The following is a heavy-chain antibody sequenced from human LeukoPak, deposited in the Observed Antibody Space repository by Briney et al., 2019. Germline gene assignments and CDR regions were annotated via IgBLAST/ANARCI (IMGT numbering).Heavy chain of an antibody. Sequence: PGRSLRLSCAASGFTFSSYAMHWVRQAPGKGLEWVAFIRYDGSNKYYADSVKGRFTISRDNSKNTLYLQMNSLRAEDTAVYYCAKVGDIVVVPAEVKYYYYYMDVWGKGTTVTISS. CDR2: IRYDGSNK. V-gene: IGHV3-30*02. CDR1: GFTFSSYA. CDR3: AKVGDIVVVPAEVKYYYYYMDV. D-gene: IGHD2-2*01. J-gene: IGHJ6*03.